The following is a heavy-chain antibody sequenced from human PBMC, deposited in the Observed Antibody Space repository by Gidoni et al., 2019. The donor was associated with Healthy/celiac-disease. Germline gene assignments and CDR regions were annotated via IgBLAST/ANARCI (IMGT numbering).Heavy chain of an antibody. Sequence: QVQLQQSGPGLVKPSQTLSLTCAIPGDSVSSNSAAWNWIRQSPSRGLEWLGRTYYRSEWYDDYAVSVKGRITINPDTSKNQFSLQLNSVTPEDTAVYYCTRSGYSRFNWGDYWGQGILVTVSS. D-gene: IGHD1-1*01. CDR2: TYYRSEWYD. J-gene: IGHJ4*02. CDR3: TRSGYSRFNWGDY. V-gene: IGHV6-1*01. CDR1: GDSVSSNSAA.